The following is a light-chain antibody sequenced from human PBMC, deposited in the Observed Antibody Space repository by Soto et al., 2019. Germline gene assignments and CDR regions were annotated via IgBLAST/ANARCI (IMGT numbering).Light chain of an antibody. CDR1: QDISSY. Sequence: DIQMTQSPSSLSASVGDRVTITCQASQDISSYLAWYQQKPGKAPKVLISGASNLHGGVPSRFSGSGSRTDFTLTITHLQSEDFATYYCQHYLNYPITFGQGTRLEIK. CDR3: QHYLNYPIT. V-gene: IGKV1-16*01. J-gene: IGKJ5*01. CDR2: GAS.